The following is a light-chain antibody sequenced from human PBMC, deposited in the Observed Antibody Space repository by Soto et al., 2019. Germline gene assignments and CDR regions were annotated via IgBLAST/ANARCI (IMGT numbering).Light chain of an antibody. CDR2: GAS. CDR3: QQYNNWPQR. Sequence: VLTQSPGTLALSRGERATLACRVSQSVSSSYLAWYQHRPGQAPRLLIFGASSRATGIPDGFSGTGSGTDFTLTISSLQSEHFAAYHSQQYNNWPQRFAQGTKVDIK. J-gene: IGKJ1*01. V-gene: IGKV3-20*01. CDR1: QSVSSSY.